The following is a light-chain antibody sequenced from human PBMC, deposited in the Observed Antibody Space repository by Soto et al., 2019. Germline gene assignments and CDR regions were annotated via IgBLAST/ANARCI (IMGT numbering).Light chain of an antibody. V-gene: IGKV1-5*03. CDR1: QNVGNW. CDR2: KAS. CDR3: QQYDRLFT. J-gene: IGKJ3*01. Sequence: IQMTQSPSTLSASVGDRVTITCRASQNVGNWLAWYQQKPGQPPKFLIYKASNLQSGVPSRFSGSGSGTEFTLTISSLQPDDFATYYCQQYDRLFTFGPGTKVEIK.